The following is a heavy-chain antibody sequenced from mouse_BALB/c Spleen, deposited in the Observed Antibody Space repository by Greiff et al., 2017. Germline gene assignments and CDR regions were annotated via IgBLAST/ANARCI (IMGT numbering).Heavy chain of an antibody. V-gene: IGHV1-18*01. CDR2: INPNNGGT. J-gene: IGHJ1*01. Sequence: EVQLQQSGPELVKPGASVKIPCKASGYTFTDYNMDWVKQSHGKSLEWIGDINPNNGGTIYNQKFKGKATLTVDKSSSTAYMELRSLTSEDTAVYYCAYRYDVDWYFDVWGAGTTVTVSS. D-gene: IGHD2-14*01. CDR1: GYTFTDYN. CDR3: AYRYDVDWYFDV.